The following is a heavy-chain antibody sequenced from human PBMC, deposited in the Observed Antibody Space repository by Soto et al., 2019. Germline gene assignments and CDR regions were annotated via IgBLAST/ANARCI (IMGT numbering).Heavy chain of an antibody. V-gene: IGHV4-4*07. CDR1: SASISGFY. Sequence: PSETLSLTCTVSSASISGFYWSWIRKSAGKGLEWIGRIYATGTTDYNPSLKSRVMMSVDTSKKQFSLKLRSVTAADTAVYYCVRDGTKTLRDWFDPWGQGISVTVPS. CDR2: IYATGTT. CDR3: VRDGTKTLRDWFDP. J-gene: IGHJ5*02. D-gene: IGHD1-1*01.